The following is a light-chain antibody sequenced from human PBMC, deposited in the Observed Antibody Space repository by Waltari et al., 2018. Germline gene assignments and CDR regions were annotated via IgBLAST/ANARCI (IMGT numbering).Light chain of an antibody. CDR2: EAT. J-gene: IGLJ1*01. CDR3: CSYAGSDTYV. Sequence: QSALTQPAAVSGSPGQSITISCSGTRSHVGPYNLVSWYPHHPGQAPKLMIYEATKRPSGVYSRFSASKSGNTASLTISGLQAEDKAEYYCCSYAGSDTYVFGTGTKVTVL. CDR1: RSHVGPYNL. V-gene: IGLV2-23*01.